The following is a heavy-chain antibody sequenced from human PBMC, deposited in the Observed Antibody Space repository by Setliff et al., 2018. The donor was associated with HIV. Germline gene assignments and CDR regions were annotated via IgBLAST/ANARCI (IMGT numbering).Heavy chain of an antibody. CDR2: IKEDGSEK. Sequence: GGSLRLSCAASGLTFSSYWMSWVRQAPGKGLEWVANIKEDGSEKYYVDSVKGRFTISRDNAENSLYLQMNSLTAEDTAVYYCARDRYSGSSTDYWGQGTLVTVSS. J-gene: IGHJ4*02. CDR1: GLTFSSYW. D-gene: IGHD1-26*01. V-gene: IGHV3-7*05. CDR3: ARDRYSGSSTDY.